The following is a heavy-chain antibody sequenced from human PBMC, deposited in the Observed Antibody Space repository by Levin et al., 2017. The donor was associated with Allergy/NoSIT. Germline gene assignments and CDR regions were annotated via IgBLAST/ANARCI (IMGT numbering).Heavy chain of an antibody. Sequence: ESGPTLVKPTQTLTLTCNFSGLSLNTTGVGVGWIRQPPGKALEWLALIYWDDDKLYRPSLKNRLTISRDTSKNQVVLTMTNMDPVDTATYYCAHRRLSSAWYQEFDYWGQGTLVTVSS. V-gene: IGHV2-5*02. CDR3: AHRRLSSAWYQEFDY. CDR2: IYWDDDK. CDR1: GLSLNTTGVG. J-gene: IGHJ4*02. D-gene: IGHD6-19*01.